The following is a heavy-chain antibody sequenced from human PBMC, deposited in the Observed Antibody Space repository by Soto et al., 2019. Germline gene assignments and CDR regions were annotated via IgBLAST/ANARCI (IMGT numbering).Heavy chain of an antibody. CDR2: ITSDGKSK. CDR1: GVNFSNHW. V-gene: IGHV3-74*01. Sequence: GGSLRLSCAASGVNFSNHWMHWVRQRPAEGLVWVSRITSDGKSKAYAESVKGRFAISRDNAKNTLYLQMSGLTAEDTAVYYCARESGDWPLNWFDPWGQGTLVTVSS. D-gene: IGHD2-21*02. CDR3: ARESGDWPLNWFDP. J-gene: IGHJ5*02.